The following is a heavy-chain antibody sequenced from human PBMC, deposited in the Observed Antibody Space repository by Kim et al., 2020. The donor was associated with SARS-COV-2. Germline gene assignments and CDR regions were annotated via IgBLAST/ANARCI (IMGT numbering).Heavy chain of an antibody. V-gene: IGHV4-39*01. CDR3: ARSSMGWFDP. CDR1: GGSISSSSYY. D-gene: IGHD2-2*01. CDR2: IYYSGST. Sequence: SETLSLTCTVSGGSISSSSYYWGWIRQPPGKGLEWIGSIYYSGSTYYNPSLKSRVTISVDTSKNQFSLKLSSVTAADTAVYYCARSSMGWFDPWGQGTLVTVSS. J-gene: IGHJ5*02.